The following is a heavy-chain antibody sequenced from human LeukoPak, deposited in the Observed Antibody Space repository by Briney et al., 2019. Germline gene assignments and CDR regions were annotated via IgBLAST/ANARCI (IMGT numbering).Heavy chain of an antibody. V-gene: IGHV3-74*01. CDR3: ARGPIVVVPAGGTFDI. CDR2: INSDGSST. D-gene: IGHD2-2*01. CDR1: GFTFSSYW. Sequence: GGSLRLACAASGFTFSSYWMYRVRQAPGKGLVWVSRINSDGSSTSYADSVKGRFTISRDNAKNTLYLQMNSLRAEDTAVYFCARGPIVVVPAGGTFDIWGQGTTVTVSS. J-gene: IGHJ3*02.